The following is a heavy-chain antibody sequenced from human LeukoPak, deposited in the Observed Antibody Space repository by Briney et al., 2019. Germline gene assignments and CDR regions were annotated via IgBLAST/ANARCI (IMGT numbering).Heavy chain of an antibody. V-gene: IGHV3-23*01. CDR3: AKDRHAPGRYCSSAICFPFDT. J-gene: IGHJ5*02. D-gene: IGHD2-2*01. CDR2: IRGSGSRT. Sequence: GGSLRLSCAASGFTFSSYDMSWVRQAPGKVLEWVSAIRGSGSRTYYADSVKGRFTISRDNSKSTMYLQMNSLRAEDTAVYYCAKDRHAPGRYCSSAICFPFDTWGQGTLVTVFS. CDR1: GFTFSSYD.